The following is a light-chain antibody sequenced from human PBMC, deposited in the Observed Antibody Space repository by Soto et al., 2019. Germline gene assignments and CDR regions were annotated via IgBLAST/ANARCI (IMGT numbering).Light chain of an antibody. CDR1: ESIDSW. CDR3: QQYNSYRA. Sequence: DIQMTQSPSTLSASVGDRVTITCLASESIDSWLAWHQQKPGRAPKLLISKASSLESGVPSRFSGSGSGTEFTLTISSLQPDDFATYYCQQYNSYRAFGQGTKVDIK. CDR2: KAS. J-gene: IGKJ1*01. V-gene: IGKV1-5*03.